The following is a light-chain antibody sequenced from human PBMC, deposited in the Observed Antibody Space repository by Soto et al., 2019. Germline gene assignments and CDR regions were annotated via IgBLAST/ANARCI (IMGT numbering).Light chain of an antibody. J-gene: IGLJ7*01. V-gene: IGLV1-47*01. CDR1: SSNIGSNY. CDR3: AAWDGSLSGPV. CDR2: RNN. Sequence: QAVVTQPPSASGTPGQRVTISCSGSSSNIGSNYVYWYQQLPGTAPKLLIYRNNQRPSGVPDRFSGSKSGTSASLAISGIRSEDEADYYCAAWDGSLSGPVFGGGTQLTVL.